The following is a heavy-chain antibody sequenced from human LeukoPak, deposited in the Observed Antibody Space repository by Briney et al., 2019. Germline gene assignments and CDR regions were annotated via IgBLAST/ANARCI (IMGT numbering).Heavy chain of an antibody. CDR3: ASEKGAARRHFDY. Sequence: SVKVSCKASGGTFSSYAISWVRQAPGQGLEWMGGIIPIFGTANYAQKFQGRVTITADESTSTAYMELSSLRSEDTAVYYCASEKGAARRHFDYWGQGTLVTVSS. V-gene: IGHV1-69*13. J-gene: IGHJ4*02. CDR2: IIPIFGTA. D-gene: IGHD6-6*01. CDR1: GGTFSSYA.